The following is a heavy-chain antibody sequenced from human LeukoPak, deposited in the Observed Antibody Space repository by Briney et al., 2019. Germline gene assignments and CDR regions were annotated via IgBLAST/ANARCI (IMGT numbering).Heavy chain of an antibody. J-gene: IGHJ6*04. V-gene: IGHV3-23*01. D-gene: IGHD3-10*01. CDR1: GFTFRAYA. CDR3: AKAPRDQYYYFYGMDV. Sequence: GGPLRLSCAASGFTFRAYAMSWVRRPQGKGLEWVSAIRGSGGSTYYADSVKGRFTIYRDNHNNTLSLQMNSLRAEHTAVYYCAKAPRDQYYYFYGMDVWGEGTTVTVSS. CDR2: IRGSGGST.